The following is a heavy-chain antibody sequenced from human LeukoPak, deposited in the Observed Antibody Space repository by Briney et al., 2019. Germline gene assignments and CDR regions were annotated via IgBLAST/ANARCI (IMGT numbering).Heavy chain of an antibody. Sequence: GGSLRLSCAASGFTFSRSSMSWVRQAPGKGLEWVSPISTTSYIYYADSVKGRFTISRDNAQNSLYLQMNSLRAEDTAVYYCAKVSSSGVYFFDYWGQGALITVSS. CDR3: AKVSSSGVYFFDY. CDR2: ISTTSYI. D-gene: IGHD6-6*01. CDR1: GFTFSRSS. V-gene: IGHV3-21*01. J-gene: IGHJ4*02.